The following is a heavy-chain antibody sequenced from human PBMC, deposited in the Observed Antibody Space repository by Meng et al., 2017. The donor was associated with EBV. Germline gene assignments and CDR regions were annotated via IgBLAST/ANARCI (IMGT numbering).Heavy chain of an antibody. CDR1: GGSCRGYY. CDR3: ARGGGNRGGIVGATYRLNWFDP. V-gene: IGHV4-34*01. Sequence: QVQLQQWGAGLLKPSETLCLTCAVYGGSCRGYYWSGLRQPPGKGLEWIGEINHSGSTNYTPSLKSRVTISVDTSKNQFSLKLSSVTAADTAVYYCARGGGNRGGIVGATYRLNWFDPWGQGTLGTVSS. J-gene: IGHJ5*02. D-gene: IGHD1-26*01. CDR2: INHSGST.